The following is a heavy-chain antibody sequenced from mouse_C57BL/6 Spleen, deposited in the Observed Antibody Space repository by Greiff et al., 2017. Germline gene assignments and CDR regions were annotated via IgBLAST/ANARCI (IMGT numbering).Heavy chain of an antibody. D-gene: IGHD1-1*01. V-gene: IGHV1-50*01. CDR2: IDPSDSYT. CDR1: GYTFTRYW. J-gene: IGHJ2*01. CDR3: ARYYGSRVYYFDY. Sequence: VQLQQPGAELVKPGASVKLSCKASGYTFTRYWMQWVKPRPGPGLGWIGEIDPSDSYTNYNQKFKGKATLTVDTSSSTAYMQLSSLTSEDSAVYYCARYYGSRVYYFDYWGQGTTLTVSS.